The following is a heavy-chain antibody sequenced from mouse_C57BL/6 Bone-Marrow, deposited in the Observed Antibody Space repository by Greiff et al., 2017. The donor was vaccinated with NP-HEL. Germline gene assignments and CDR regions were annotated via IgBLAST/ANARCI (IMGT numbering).Heavy chain of an antibody. CDR3: ARVDYGSSRYYFDY. CDR2: IDPSDSYT. Sequence: VQLQQSGAELVMPGASVKLSCKASGYTFTSYWMHWVKQRPGQGLEWIGEIDPSDSYTNYNQKFKGKSTLTVDKSSSTAYMQLSSLTSEDSAVYYCARVDYGSSRYYFDYWGQGTTLTVSS. V-gene: IGHV1-69*01. J-gene: IGHJ2*01. D-gene: IGHD1-1*01. CDR1: GYTFTSYW.